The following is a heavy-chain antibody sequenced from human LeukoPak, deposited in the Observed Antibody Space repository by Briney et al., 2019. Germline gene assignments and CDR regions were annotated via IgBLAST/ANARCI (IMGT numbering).Heavy chain of an antibody. CDR3: ARKRRDGYNWDH. V-gene: IGHV3-30*02. CDR1: GFSFSSYG. J-gene: IGHJ4*02. D-gene: IGHD5-24*01. CDR2: MRSDGSTK. Sequence: GGSLRLSCAASGFSFSSYGMHWVRQAPGKGLEWVAYMRSDGSTKYYADSVKGRFTISRDNAKNSLYLQMNSLRAEDTAVYYCARKRRDGYNWDHWGQGTLVTVSS.